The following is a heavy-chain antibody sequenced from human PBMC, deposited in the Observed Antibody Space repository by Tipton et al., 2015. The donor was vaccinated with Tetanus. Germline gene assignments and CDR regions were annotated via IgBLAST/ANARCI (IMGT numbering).Heavy chain of an antibody. J-gene: IGHJ4*02. Sequence: VQSGAEVRKPGESLKISCKGSGYIFNNYWIGWVRQKPGKGLEWMGIIYPGDSDTRYSPSFQGQVTISVDKSINTAYLQWSSLKASDTSMFYCARAHCTDGVCNFDFWGQGALVTVAS. D-gene: IGHD2-8*01. CDR2: IYPGDSDT. V-gene: IGHV5-51*01. CDR1: GYIFNNYW. CDR3: ARAHCTDGVCNFDF.